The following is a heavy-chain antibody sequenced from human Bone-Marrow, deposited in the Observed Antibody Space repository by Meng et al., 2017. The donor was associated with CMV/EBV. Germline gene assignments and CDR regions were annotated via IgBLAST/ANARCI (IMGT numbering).Heavy chain of an antibody. CDR1: GFTFSSYA. Sequence: GESLKISCAASGFTFSSYAMNWVRQAPGKGLEWVSSISGSGGSTYYADSVKGRFTISRDNSKNTLYLQMNSLRAEDTAVYYCAKHIGDYWGQGTVVTVSS. CDR2: ISGSGGST. CDR3: AKHIGDY. D-gene: IGHD2-21*01. V-gene: IGHV3-23*01. J-gene: IGHJ4*02.